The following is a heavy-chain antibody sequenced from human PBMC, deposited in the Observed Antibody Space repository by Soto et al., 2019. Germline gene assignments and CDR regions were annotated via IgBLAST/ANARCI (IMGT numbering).Heavy chain of an antibody. CDR1: GGSISSSSNH. Sequence: PSETLSLTCTVSGGSISSSSNHWGWIRQPPGKGLEWIGNIYYSENTYYNPSLKSRVTISVDKSKNQFSLKLSSVTAADTAVYYCARGVRETAMARSYYYYYMDVWGKGTTVTVSS. V-gene: IGHV4-39*07. D-gene: IGHD5-18*01. CDR2: IYYSENT. CDR3: ARGVRETAMARSYYYYYMDV. J-gene: IGHJ6*03.